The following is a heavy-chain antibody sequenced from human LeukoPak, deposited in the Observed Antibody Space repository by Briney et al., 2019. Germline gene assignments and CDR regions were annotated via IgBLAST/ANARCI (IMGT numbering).Heavy chain of an antibody. CDR1: GFTFSSYA. J-gene: IGHJ4*02. CDR3: VKHSGIVATILDY. CDR2: ISSNGGST. Sequence: GESLRLSCSASGFTFSSYAMHWVRQAPGKGLEYVSAISSNGGSTYYADSVKGRFTISRDNSKNTLYLQMSSLRAEDTAVYYCVKHSGIVATILDYWGQGTLVTVSS. V-gene: IGHV3-64D*06. D-gene: IGHD5-12*01.